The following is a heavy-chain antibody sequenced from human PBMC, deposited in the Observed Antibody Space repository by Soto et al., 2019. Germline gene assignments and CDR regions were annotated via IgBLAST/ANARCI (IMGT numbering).Heavy chain of an antibody. J-gene: IGHJ4*02. CDR3: ANRPLKYSGSYFDY. V-gene: IGHV3-23*01. D-gene: IGHD1-26*01. Sequence: EVQLLDSGGALVQPGGSLRLSCAASGFTFNNYPMNWVRQAPGKGLEWVSGISGSGGSTDYADSVKGRFTISRDNSKNTVYLKMNSLRDEDTAVYYCANRPLKYSGSYFDYWGQGTLVTVSS. CDR1: GFTFNNYP. CDR2: ISGSGGST.